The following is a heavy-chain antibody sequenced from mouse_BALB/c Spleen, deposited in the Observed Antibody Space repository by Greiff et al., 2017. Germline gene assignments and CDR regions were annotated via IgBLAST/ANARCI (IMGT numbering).Heavy chain of an antibody. Sequence: VQLQQSGAELVKPGASVKLSCTASGFNIKDTYMHWVKQRPEQGLEWIGRIDPANGNTKYDPKFQGKATITADTSSNTAYLQLSSLSSEDTAVYYCARGNYRYDGAWFAYWGQGTLVTVSA. V-gene: IGHV14-3*02. D-gene: IGHD2-14*01. J-gene: IGHJ3*01. CDR3: ARGNYRYDGAWFAY. CDR2: IDPANGNT. CDR1: GFNIKDTY.